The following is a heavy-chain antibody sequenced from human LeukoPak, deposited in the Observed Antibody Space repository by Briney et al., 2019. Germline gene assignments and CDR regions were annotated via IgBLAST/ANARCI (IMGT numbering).Heavy chain of an antibody. J-gene: IGHJ4*02. CDR1: GYTFTGYY. CDR2: INPNSGGT. CDR3: ARAHTRTGPETDY. D-gene: IGHD2-2*01. V-gene: IGHV1-2*02. Sequence: GASVKVSCKASGYTFTGYYMHWVRQAPGQGLEWMGWINPNSGGTNYAQKFQGRVTMTRDTSISTAYMELSRLRSDDTAVYYCARAHTRTGPETDYWGQGTLVTVSS.